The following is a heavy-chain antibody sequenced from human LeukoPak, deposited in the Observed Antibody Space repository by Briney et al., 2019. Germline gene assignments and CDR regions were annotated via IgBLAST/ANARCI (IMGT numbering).Heavy chain of an antibody. D-gene: IGHD3-16*01. CDR2: ISSDGDST. Sequence: PGGSLRLSCAASGFTFSTYAMHWVRQAPGKGLEYVSAISSDGDSTYYANSVKGRFTISRDNSKNTLYLQMGSLRAEDMAVYYCAKDGANRGYFDYWGQGTLVTVSS. CDR1: GFTFSTYA. V-gene: IGHV3-64*01. CDR3: AKDGANRGYFDY. J-gene: IGHJ4*02.